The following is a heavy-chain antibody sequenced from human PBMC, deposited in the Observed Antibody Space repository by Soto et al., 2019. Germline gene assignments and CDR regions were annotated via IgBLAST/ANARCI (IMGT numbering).Heavy chain of an antibody. CDR3: ARRASR. CDR2: FSGSADST. D-gene: IGHD1-26*01. Sequence: PGGSLRLSCAASASYDMSWVRQAPGKGLEWVSGFSGSADSTYYADSVKGRFTISRDNAKNSLYLQMSSLRAEDSAVYYCARRASRWGQGTMVTVSS. CDR1: ASYD. V-gene: IGHV3-23*01. J-gene: IGHJ3*01.